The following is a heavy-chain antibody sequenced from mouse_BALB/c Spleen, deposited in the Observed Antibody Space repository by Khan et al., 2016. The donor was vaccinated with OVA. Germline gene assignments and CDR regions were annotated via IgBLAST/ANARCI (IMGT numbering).Heavy chain of an antibody. CDR3: ARRGLRWDFDY. CDR1: GYTFINYW. CDR2: INPSTGYT. J-gene: IGHJ2*01. V-gene: IGHV1-7*01. Sequence: QVQLQQSGAELAKPGASVKMSCKASGYTFINYWILWVKQRPGQGLEWIGYINPSTGYTEYNQNFKDKATLTADKSSSTAYMQQSSLTSEDSAVYDCARRGLRWDFDYWGQGTTLTVSS. D-gene: IGHD1-1*01.